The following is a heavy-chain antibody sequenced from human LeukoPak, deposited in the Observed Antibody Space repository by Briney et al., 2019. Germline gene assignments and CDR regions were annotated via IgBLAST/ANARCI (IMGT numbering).Heavy chain of an antibody. CDR1: GFTFSSYA. CDR3: ARGPTVTDVYHYYYMDV. D-gene: IGHD4-11*01. J-gene: IGHJ6*03. Sequence: GGSLRLSCAASGFTFSSYAMHWVRQAPGKGLEYVSAISSNGGSTYYANSVKGRFTISRDNSKNTLYLQMGSLRAEDMAVYYCARGPTVTDVYHYYYMDVWGKGTTATISS. CDR2: ISSNGGST. V-gene: IGHV3-64*01.